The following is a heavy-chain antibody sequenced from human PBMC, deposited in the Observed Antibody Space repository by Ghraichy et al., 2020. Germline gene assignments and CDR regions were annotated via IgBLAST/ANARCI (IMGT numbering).Heavy chain of an antibody. V-gene: IGHV3-33*01. CDR2: IWSDGSDK. J-gene: IGHJ4*02. CDR1: GFTLSSYG. Sequence: GGSLRLSCAASGFTLSSYGMHWVRQAPGKGLEWVAAIWSDGSDKYYADSVKGRFSISRDISRNTLYLQMNSLRAEDPAVYYCAREGGYCSSTTCCFDYWGQGTLVTVSS. D-gene: IGHD2-2*01. CDR3: AREGGYCSSTTCCFDY.